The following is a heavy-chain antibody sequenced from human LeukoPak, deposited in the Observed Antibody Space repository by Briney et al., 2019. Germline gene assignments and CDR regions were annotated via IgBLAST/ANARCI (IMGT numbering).Heavy chain of an antibody. V-gene: IGHV3-30*18. J-gene: IGHJ2*01. CDR1: GFTVTNNY. D-gene: IGHD2-15*01. CDR2: ISYDGSNK. Sequence: GGSLRLSCVASGFTVTNNYMSWVRQAPGKGLEWVAVISYDGSNKYYADSVKGRFTISRDNSKNTLYLQMNSLRAEDTAVYYCAKDGRDCSGGSCYPGLYFDLWGRGTLVTVSS. CDR3: AKDGRDCSGGSCYPGLYFDL.